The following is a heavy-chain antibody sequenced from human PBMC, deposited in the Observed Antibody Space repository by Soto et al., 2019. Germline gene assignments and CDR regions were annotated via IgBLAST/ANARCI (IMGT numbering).Heavy chain of an antibody. Sequence: PGESLKISCTGVGYSFTSYSIGWVRQMPGKGLEWMGIIYPGDSDTRYSPSFQGQVTISADKSITTAYLQWSSLKASDTAMYYCARGYCTTTICDPWFDPWGQGTLVTVSS. CDR1: GYSFTSYS. V-gene: IGHV5-51*01. D-gene: IGHD2-2*01. J-gene: IGHJ5*02. CDR3: ARGYCTTTICDPWFDP. CDR2: IYPGDSDT.